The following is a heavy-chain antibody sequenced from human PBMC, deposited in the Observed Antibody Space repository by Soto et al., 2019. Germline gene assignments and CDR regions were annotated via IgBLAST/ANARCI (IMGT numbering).Heavy chain of an antibody. Sequence: SETLSLTCSVSGGSISSFTYYWCWIRHPPGKGRDWIGTVYYNENTYYNPSLKSRVTITVDTAKNQFSLNLRSVTASDTAMYFRARRERYYGSPGWFDPWGPGTLVTVSS. CDR2: VYYNENT. D-gene: IGHD3-10*01. J-gene: IGHJ5*02. V-gene: IGHV4-39*01. CDR3: ARRERYYGSPGWFDP. CDR1: GGSISSFTYY.